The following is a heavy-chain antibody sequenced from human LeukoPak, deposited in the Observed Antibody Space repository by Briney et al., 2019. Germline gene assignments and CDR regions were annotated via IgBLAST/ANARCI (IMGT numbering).Heavy chain of an antibody. V-gene: IGHV4-34*01. CDR2: INHSGST. CDR1: GGSFSGYY. D-gene: IGHD3-10*01. Sequence: SETLSLTCAVYGGSFSGYYWSWIRQPPGKGLEWIGEINHSGSTNYNPSLKSRVTISVDTSKNQFSLKLTSMTAADTAVYYCARTGGYMVWGVQNWFDPWGQGTLVTVSS. CDR3: ARTGGYMVWGVQNWFDP. J-gene: IGHJ5*02.